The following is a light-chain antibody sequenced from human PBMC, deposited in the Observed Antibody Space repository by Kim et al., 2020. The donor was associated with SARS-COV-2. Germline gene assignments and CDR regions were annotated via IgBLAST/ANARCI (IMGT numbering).Light chain of an antibody. CDR3: SSYAGSDNYV. V-gene: IGLV2-8*01. CDR2: DVS. J-gene: IGLJ1*01. Sequence: GHSVTISCTGTSSDSGGYNYLSWYQQHPCKAPNLVIYDVSKRPSGVPARFSGSKSGNAASLTVSGLQVEDEADYFCSSYAGSDNYVFGTGTKVTVL. CDR1: SSDSGGYNY.